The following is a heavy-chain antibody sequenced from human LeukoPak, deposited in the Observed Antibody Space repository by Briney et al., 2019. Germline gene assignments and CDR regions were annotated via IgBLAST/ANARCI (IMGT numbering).Heavy chain of an antibody. D-gene: IGHD3-22*01. Sequence: SETLSLTCTVSGGSISRYYWIWIRQPPGKGLEWIAYIYYSGSTNYNPSLKSRVTISVDTSKNQFSLKLSSVTAADTAVYYSARYTIDYDDSSGYSNYFDYWGQGTLVTVSS. CDR1: GGSISRYY. CDR3: ARYTIDYDDSSGYSNYFDY. V-gene: IGHV4-59*01. CDR2: IYYSGST. J-gene: IGHJ4*02.